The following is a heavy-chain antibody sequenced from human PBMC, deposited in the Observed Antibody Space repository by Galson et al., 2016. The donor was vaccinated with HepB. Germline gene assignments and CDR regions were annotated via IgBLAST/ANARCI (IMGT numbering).Heavy chain of an antibody. V-gene: IGHV1-18*01. CDR3: ERADALASSCRLDY. CDR2: ISGYHGNA. D-gene: IGHD6-13*01. J-gene: IGHJ4*02. Sequence: SLKVCGKASGYSVIRQGISWMRQSPGLGLQWMGGISGYHGNANYAQNIEGRVTMTTDTHKNSAYMERWSLRSADTAVYYCERADALASSCRLDYWGQGTLVTVSS. CDR1: GYSVIRQG.